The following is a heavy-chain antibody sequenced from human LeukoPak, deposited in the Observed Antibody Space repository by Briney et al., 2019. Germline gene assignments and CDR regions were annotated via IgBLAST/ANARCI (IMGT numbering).Heavy chain of an antibody. CDR3: ATNYGSGTS. V-gene: IGHV4-34*01. CDR1: GESFSGYY. D-gene: IGHD3-10*01. J-gene: IGHJ5*02. CDR2: INHSGNT. Sequence: SETLSLTCAVYGESFSGYYWSWIRQPPGKGLEWIAEINHSGNTNYNPSLKRRVTISVDTSKNQFSLKLSSVTAADTAVYYCATNYGSGTSWGQGTLVTVSS.